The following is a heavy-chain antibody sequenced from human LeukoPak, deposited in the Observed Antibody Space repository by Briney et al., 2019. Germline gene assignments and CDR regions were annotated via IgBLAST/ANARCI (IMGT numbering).Heavy chain of an antibody. CDR2: IYYSGST. Sequence: SETLSLTCTVSGGSISSYYWSWIRQPPGKGVEWIGYIYYSGSTNYNPPLKSRVTISVDTSKNQFSLKLSSVTAADTAVYYCARGDSAYDYFDYWGQGTLVTVSS. V-gene: IGHV4-59*01. CDR3: ARGDSAYDYFDY. CDR1: GGSISSYY. J-gene: IGHJ4*02. D-gene: IGHD5-12*01.